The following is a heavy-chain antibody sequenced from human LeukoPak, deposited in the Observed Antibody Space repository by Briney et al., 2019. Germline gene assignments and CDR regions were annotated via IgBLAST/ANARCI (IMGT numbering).Heavy chain of an antibody. J-gene: IGHJ3*02. CDR1: GFTFNTYS. Sequence: PGGSLRLSCAASGFTFNTYSMNWVRQAPGKGLEWVSFINTNSYTDYADSVKGRFTISRDNAKNSLYLQMNSLRVEDTAVYYCARGRLSGPIGTTPGAFDIWGRGTMVTVSS. D-gene: IGHD1-1*01. V-gene: IGHV3-21*01. CDR2: INTNSYT. CDR3: ARGRLSGPIGTTPGAFDI.